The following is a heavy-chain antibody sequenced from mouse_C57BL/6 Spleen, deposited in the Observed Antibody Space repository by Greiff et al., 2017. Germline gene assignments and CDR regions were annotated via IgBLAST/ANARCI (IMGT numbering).Heavy chain of an antibody. D-gene: IGHD1-1*01. J-gene: IGHJ3*01. CDR3: ARRDYYGSSYVFAY. V-gene: IGHV1-72*01. CDR2: IVPNSGGT. CDR1: GYTFTSYW. Sequence: QVQLQQPGAELVKPGASVKLSCKASGYTFTSYWMHWVKQRPGRGLEWIGRIVPNSGGTKYNEKFKSKATLTVDKPSSTAYMQLSSLTSEDSAVYYCARRDYYGSSYVFAYWGQGTLVIGSA.